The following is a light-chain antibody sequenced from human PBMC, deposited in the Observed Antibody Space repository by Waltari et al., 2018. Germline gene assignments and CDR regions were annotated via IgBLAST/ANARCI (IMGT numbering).Light chain of an antibody. Sequence: DIVMTQSPDSLAVSLGERATITWKSSQTVLYSSNNKNYLAWYQQKAGQSPKLLLYWASTRESGVPDRFSGSGSGTDFTLTINSLQAEDVAVYYCQQYYTTPTFGQGTKVEIK. V-gene: IGKV4-1*01. CDR1: QTVLYSSNNKNY. J-gene: IGKJ1*01. CDR3: QQYYTTPT. CDR2: WAS.